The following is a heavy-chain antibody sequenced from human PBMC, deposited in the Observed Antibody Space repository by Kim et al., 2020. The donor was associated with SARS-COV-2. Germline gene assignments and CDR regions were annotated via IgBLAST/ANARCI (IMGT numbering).Heavy chain of an antibody. J-gene: IGHJ4*02. CDR3: ARDYPDHYAPGL. CDR2: TSYDGSDK. Sequence: GGSLRLSCAASGFIFSRYAMHWVRQAPGKGLEPVAVTSYDGSDKYYADSVKGRFTISRDNSKNTLYLHMNSLGAEDTAVYYCARDYPDHYAPGLWGQGTLVTVSS. CDR1: GFIFSRYA. V-gene: IGHV3-30-3*01. D-gene: IGHD2-2*01.